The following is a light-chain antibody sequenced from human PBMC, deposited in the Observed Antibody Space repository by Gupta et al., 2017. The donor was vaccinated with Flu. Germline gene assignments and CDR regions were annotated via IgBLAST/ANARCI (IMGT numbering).Light chain of an antibody. V-gene: IGLV3-19*01. CDR2: GKN. Sequence: SSELTPAPAVSVALGQTVRITCQRDSVTNYYASWYQQKPGQAPLLVIYGKNNRPSGIPDRFSRSSSGNTASFTXTXAQAEDXADYYCNSRDSSGNRVFGGGTKLTVL. CDR1: SVTNYY. CDR3: NSRDSSGNRV. J-gene: IGLJ3*02.